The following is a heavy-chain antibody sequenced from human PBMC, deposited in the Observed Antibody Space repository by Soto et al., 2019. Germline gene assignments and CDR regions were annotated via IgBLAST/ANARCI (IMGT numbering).Heavy chain of an antibody. D-gene: IGHD4-17*01. CDR3: AILLGYGSTSTRLWIDL. CDR1: GSTFSSPG. Sequence: QVQPVQSGAEVKKPGASVMISCKGSGSTFSSPGVHWVRQAPGQRPEWVGSINTGNGKTDYSQKFQGRVAFTRETSASTGYIELSNMRSEDTAIYYWAILLGYGSTSTRLWIDLWGQGSLVSVSS. J-gene: IGHJ5*02. V-gene: IGHV1-3*04. CDR2: INTGNGKT.